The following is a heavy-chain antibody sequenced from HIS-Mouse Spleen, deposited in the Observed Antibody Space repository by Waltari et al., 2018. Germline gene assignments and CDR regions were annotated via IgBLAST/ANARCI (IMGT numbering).Heavy chain of an antibody. CDR1: GCPISSSSYL. CDR3: AREIPYSSSWYDWYFDL. CDR2: IYYSGST. Sequence: QLQLQESGPGLVKPSETLSLPCTVSGCPISSSSYLWGWIRQPPGKGLEWIGSIYYSGSTYYNPSLKSRVTISVDTSKNQFSLKLSSVTAADTAVYYCAREIPYSSSWYDWYFDLWGRGTLVTVSS. V-gene: IGHV4-39*07. D-gene: IGHD6-13*01. J-gene: IGHJ2*01.